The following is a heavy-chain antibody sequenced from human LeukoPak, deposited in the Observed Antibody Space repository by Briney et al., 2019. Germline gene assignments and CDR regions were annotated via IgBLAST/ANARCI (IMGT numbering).Heavy chain of an antibody. CDR3: ARDSFLGSYYYMDV. Sequence: SETLSLTCTVSGGSISSYYWSWIRQPPGKGLEWIGYIYYSGSTNYNPSLNSRVTISVDTSKNQFSLKLSSVTAADTAVYYCARDSFLGSYYYMDVWGKGTTVTVSS. J-gene: IGHJ6*03. D-gene: IGHD3-3*01. CDR2: IYYSGST. CDR1: GGSISSYY. V-gene: IGHV4-59*01.